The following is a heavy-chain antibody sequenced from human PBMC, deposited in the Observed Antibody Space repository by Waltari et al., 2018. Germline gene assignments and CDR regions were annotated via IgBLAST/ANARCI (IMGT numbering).Heavy chain of an antibody. CDR3: ARAYSGYDRAFDI. CDR2: IYYSGST. Sequence: QVQLQESGPGLVKPSETLSLTCTVSGGSISSHYWSWIRQPPGKGLEWIGYIYYSGSTNYNPSLKSRVTISGDTSKNQFSLKLSSVTAADTAVYYCARAYSGYDRAFDIWGQGTMVTVSS. D-gene: IGHD5-12*01. V-gene: IGHV4-59*11. J-gene: IGHJ3*02. CDR1: GGSISSHY.